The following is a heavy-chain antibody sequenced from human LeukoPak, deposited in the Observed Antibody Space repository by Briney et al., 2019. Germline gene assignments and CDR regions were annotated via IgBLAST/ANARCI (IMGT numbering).Heavy chain of an antibody. V-gene: IGHV1-46*01. CDR2: INPSGGST. CDR3: ARDLSWAEVTGTESDWYFDL. D-gene: IGHD1-7*01. CDR1: GYTFTSYY. J-gene: IGHJ2*01. Sequence: ASVKVSCKASGYTFTSYYMHWVRQAPGQGLEWMGIINPSGGSTSYAQKFQGRVTMTTDTSTSTAYMELRSLRSDDTAVYYCARDLSWAEVTGTESDWYFDLWGRGTLVTVSS.